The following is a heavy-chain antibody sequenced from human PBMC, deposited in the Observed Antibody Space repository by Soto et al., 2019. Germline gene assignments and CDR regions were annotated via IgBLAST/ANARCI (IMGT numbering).Heavy chain of an antibody. CDR2: IRQDGDET. D-gene: IGHD3-3*01. Sequence: EVHLLGSGGGLVQPGGSLRLSCVASGFSFNDYWMNWVRQAPGKGLEWVANIRQDGDETQYVDSVKGRFTISRDNAKKSVQLQMNSVRAEDTAVYFCAAIERWSDFNYWGQGIPVAVSS. J-gene: IGHJ4*02. V-gene: IGHV3-7*01. CDR3: AAIERWSDFNY. CDR1: GFSFNDYW.